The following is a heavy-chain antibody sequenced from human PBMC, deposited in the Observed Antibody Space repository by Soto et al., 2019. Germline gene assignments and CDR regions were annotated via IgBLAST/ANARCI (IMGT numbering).Heavy chain of an antibody. V-gene: IGHV3-64*01. CDR1: GFTFSSYA. Sequence: EVQLVESGGGLVQPGGSLRLSCAASGFTFSSYAMHWVRQAPGKGLEYVSAITSNGGHTDYASSVKGRFTISRDNSKNTLYLQMGSLRVDDMAVYYCARRILFGYGMDVWGQGTTVTVSS. CDR3: ARRILFGYGMDV. CDR2: ITSNGGHT. D-gene: IGHD3-3*01. J-gene: IGHJ6*02.